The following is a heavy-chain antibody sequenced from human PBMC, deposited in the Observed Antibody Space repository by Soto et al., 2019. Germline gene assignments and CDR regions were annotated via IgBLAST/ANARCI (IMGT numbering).Heavy chain of an antibody. CDR1: GYTFTSSD. Sequence: QVQLVQSGAEVKKPWASVKVSCKASGYTFTSSDINWVRQATGQGLEWMGWMNPNSGNTGYAQKFQGRITLTRSTSINTAYLELSSLSSDDSAVYYCARGASPWGQGTLVTVSS. V-gene: IGHV1-8*01. CDR3: ARGASP. CDR2: MNPNSGNT. J-gene: IGHJ5*02.